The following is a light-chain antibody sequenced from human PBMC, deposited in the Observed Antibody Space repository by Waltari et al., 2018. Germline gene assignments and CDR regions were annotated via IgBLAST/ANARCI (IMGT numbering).Light chain of an antibody. Sequence: DIQMTQSPSTLSASVGDRVTITCRASQRIGSWLAWYQHKPGKAPKFLIYTVSNLESGVLSRFSGSGSGTEFTRTISSLQPDDFATYYCQQYQSYPLTFGGGSKVEIK. V-gene: IGKV1-5*03. CDR2: TVS. CDR1: QRIGSW. J-gene: IGKJ4*01. CDR3: QQYQSYPLT.